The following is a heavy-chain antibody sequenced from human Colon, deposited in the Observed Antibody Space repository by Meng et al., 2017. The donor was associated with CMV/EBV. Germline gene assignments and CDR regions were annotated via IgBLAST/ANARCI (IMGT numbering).Heavy chain of an antibody. CDR3: VQRHSSSTGEVH. CDR2: IHGDDTN. Sequence: QITLKESGPTLVKPTQTLTLTSSFSGFSLSTITVSVGWIRQPPGKALEWLAIIHGDDTNEYNPSLSNRLTVTRDTSKNQVFLTLTNVDPVDTGTYYCVQRHSSSTGEVHWGQGTLVTVSS. D-gene: IGHD6-6*01. J-gene: IGHJ4*02. V-gene: IGHV2-5*02. CDR1: GFSLSTITVS.